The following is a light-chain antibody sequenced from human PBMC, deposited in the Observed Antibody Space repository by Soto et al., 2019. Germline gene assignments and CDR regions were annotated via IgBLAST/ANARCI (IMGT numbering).Light chain of an antibody. CDR2: RNN. CDR3: ATWDDSLSGYI. CDR1: TSNIGGNY. Sequence: QYVLTQPPSASGTPGQRVTISCSGSTSNIGGNYVYWYQQLPGTAPKLLIYRNNHRPSAVPDRCSGAKSGTSASLAIRGPRTEDEADYCCATWDDSLSGYIFATGTKLTVL. V-gene: IGLV1-47*01. J-gene: IGLJ1*01.